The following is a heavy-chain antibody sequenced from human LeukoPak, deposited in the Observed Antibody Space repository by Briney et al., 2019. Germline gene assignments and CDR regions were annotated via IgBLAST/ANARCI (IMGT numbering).Heavy chain of an antibody. D-gene: IGHD6-13*01. CDR2: ISWNSGSI. CDR1: GLTFDDYA. J-gene: IGHJ6*02. Sequence: PGRSLRLSCVASGLTFDDYAMHWVRQAPGKGLEWVSGISWNSGSIGYADSVKGRFTISRDNAKNSLYLQMNSLRAEDTALYYCAKDRGSSSYYGMDVWGQGTTVTVSS. CDR3: AKDRGSSSYYGMDV. V-gene: IGHV3-9*01.